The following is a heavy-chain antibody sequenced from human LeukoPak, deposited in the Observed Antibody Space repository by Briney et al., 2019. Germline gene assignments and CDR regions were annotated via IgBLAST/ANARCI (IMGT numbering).Heavy chain of an antibody. D-gene: IGHD3-22*01. V-gene: IGHV3-23*01. J-gene: IGHJ4*02. CDR3: AKKGYYDGSGYYMYYFDH. CDR2: ISGSGGTA. CDR1: GFTVSSNY. Sequence: GGSLRLSCAASGFTVSSNYMSWVRQAPGKGLEWVSAISGSGGTAYYADSVKGRFTISRDNSKNTLYLQMNSLRAEDTAVYYCAKKGYYDGSGYYMYYFDHRGQGTLVTVSS.